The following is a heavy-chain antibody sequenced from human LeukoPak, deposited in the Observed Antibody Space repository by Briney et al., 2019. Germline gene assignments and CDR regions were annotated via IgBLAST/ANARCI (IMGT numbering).Heavy chain of an antibody. D-gene: IGHD1-26*01. V-gene: IGHV4-61*02. J-gene: IGHJ4*02. Sequence: SQTLSLTCSASGVSIISGSYYWSWIRQPAGKGLEWIGRIYGSGGTDYNPSLKSRVDMSVDPSKRQFSLKLRSVTPTDTAVYFCARVSGSYDAVDYWGQGTLVTVFS. CDR3: ARVSGSYDAVDY. CDR2: IYGSGGT. CDR1: GVSIISGSYY.